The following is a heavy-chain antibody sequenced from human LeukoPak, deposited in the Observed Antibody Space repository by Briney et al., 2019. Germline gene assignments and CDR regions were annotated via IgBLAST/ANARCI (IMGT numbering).Heavy chain of an antibody. CDR2: ICEGGGAT. D-gene: IGHD2-15*01. CDR1: GLTFSNFA. J-gene: IGHJ4*02. Sequence: GGSLRLSCAASGLTFSNFAMNWVRQAPGKGLEWVSGICEGGGATYYADSVKGRFSISRDNSKDTLFLQMNSLRAEDTAIYYCAILKGGYCSGGSCFWGQGALVTVSS. CDR3: AILKGGYCSGGSCF. V-gene: IGHV3-23*01.